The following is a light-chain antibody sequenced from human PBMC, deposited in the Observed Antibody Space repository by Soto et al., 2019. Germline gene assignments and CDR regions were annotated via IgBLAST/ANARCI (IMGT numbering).Light chain of an antibody. CDR1: TGAVTSGHY. J-gene: IGLJ3*02. Sequence: QAVVTQEPSLTVSPGGTVTLTCGSSTGAVTSGHYPYWFQQKPGQAPRTLIYDISNRHSWTPARFSGSLLGGKVALTLSGAQPEDQADYYCLLSYSGAQVFGGGTKLTVL. V-gene: IGLV7-46*01. CDR3: LLSYSGAQV. CDR2: DIS.